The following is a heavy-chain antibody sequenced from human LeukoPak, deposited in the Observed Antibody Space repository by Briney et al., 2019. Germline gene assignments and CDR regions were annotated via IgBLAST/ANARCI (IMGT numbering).Heavy chain of an antibody. D-gene: IGHD6-19*01. Sequence: GRSLRLSCAASGFTSSSYGMHWVRQAPGKGLEWVAVISYDGFNPYYADSVKGRFTISRDNSKNTLWLQMNSLRAEDTAVYYCAKVKEMYSSGSYYFDNWGQGTLVTVSS. CDR3: AKVKEMYSSGSYYFDN. CDR1: GFTSSSYG. CDR2: ISYDGFNP. J-gene: IGHJ4*02. V-gene: IGHV3-30*18.